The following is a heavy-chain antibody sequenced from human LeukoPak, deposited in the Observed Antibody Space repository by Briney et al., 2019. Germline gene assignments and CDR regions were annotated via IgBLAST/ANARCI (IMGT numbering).Heavy chain of an antibody. D-gene: IGHD3-22*01. CDR3: AKWAISETAMIVVVTHAFDI. CDR2: ISGSGGST. CDR1: GFTFSSYG. V-gene: IGHV3-23*01. Sequence: QPGGSLRLSCAASGFTFSSYGMSWVRQAPGKVLEWVSAISGSGGSTYYADSVKGRFTISRDNSKNTLYLQMNSLRAEDTAVYYCAKWAISETAMIVVVTHAFDIWGQGTMVTVSS. J-gene: IGHJ3*02.